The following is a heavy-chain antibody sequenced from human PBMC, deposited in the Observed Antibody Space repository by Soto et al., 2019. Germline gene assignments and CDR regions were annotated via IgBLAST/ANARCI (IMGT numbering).Heavy chain of an antibody. V-gene: IGHV4-59*01. Sequence: SETLSLTCTVSGGSISSYYWSWIRQPPGKGLEWIGYIYYSGSTNYNPSLKSRVTISVDTSKNQFSLKLSSVTAADTAVYYCARGPWWHYGSGTYYYYYMDVWGKGTTVTVSS. CDR3: ARGPWWHYGSGTYYYYYMDV. CDR1: GGSISSYY. J-gene: IGHJ6*03. D-gene: IGHD3-10*01. CDR2: IYYSGST.